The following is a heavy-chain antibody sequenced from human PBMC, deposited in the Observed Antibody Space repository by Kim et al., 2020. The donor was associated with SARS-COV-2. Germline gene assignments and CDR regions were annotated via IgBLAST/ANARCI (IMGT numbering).Heavy chain of an antibody. Sequence: SETLSLTCTVSGGSISSSSYYWGWIRQPPGKGLEWIGSIYYSGSTYYNPSLKSRVTISVDTSKNQFSLKLSSVTAADTAVYYCARRGRGIGELWVTWGQGTLVTVSS. CDR2: IYYSGST. V-gene: IGHV4-39*01. J-gene: IGHJ4*02. CDR3: ARRGRGIGELWVT. CDR1: GGSISSSSYY. D-gene: IGHD3-10*01.